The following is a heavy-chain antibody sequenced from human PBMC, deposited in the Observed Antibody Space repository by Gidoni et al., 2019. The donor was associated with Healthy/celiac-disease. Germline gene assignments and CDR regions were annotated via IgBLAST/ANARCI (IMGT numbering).Heavy chain of an antibody. J-gene: IGHJ3*02. V-gene: IGHV3-9*01. CDR1: GFTFDDYA. Sequence: EVQLVESGGGLVQPGRSLRLSCAASGFTFDDYAMHWVRQAPGKGLEWVSGISWNSGSIGYADSVKGRFTISRDNAKNSLYLQMNSLRAEDTALYYCAKDMRDGYNGPRAFDIWGQGTMVTVSS. CDR2: ISWNSGSI. CDR3: AKDMRDGYNGPRAFDI. D-gene: IGHD5-12*01.